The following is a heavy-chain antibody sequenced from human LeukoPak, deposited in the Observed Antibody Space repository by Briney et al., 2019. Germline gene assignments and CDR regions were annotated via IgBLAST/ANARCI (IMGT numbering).Heavy chain of an antibody. Sequence: GGSLRLSCAASGFTFRDYTMNWVRQSPGKGLQWVSYVSFGSSYISYADSLKGRFTISRDDAKSSVYLEMTSLRAEDTAVYYCARASTEYSVSDGFDTWGPGTLVTVSS. V-gene: IGHV3-21*01. D-gene: IGHD6-6*01. J-gene: IGHJ5*02. CDR1: GFTFRDYT. CDR2: VSFGSSYI. CDR3: ARASTEYSVSDGFDT.